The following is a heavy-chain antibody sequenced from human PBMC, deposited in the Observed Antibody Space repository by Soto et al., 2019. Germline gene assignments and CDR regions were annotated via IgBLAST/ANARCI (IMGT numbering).Heavy chain of an antibody. V-gene: IGHV3-23*01. Sequence: EVQLLESGGGLVQPGGSLRLSCAASGFTFSTNSMPWVRQAPGKGLEWVCGISGGGDSTHYADSVKGRFTISRDNSKNMVYLQMNSLTADDTAVYFCSKWDVDGDKWGQGTLVTVSS. J-gene: IGHJ4*02. CDR3: SKWDVDGDK. CDR2: ISGGGDST. D-gene: IGHD1-26*01. CDR1: GFTFSTNS.